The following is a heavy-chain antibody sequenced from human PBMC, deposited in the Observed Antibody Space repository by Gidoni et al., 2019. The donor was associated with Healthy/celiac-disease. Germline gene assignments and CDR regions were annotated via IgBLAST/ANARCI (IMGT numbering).Heavy chain of an antibody. CDR1: GGTFSSYA. J-gene: IGHJ6*02. CDR2: IIHIFGTA. D-gene: IGHD3-22*01. CDR3: ARHPSYYYDSSGYWVYYYGMDV. Sequence: QVQLVQSGAEVKKPGSSVKVSCKASGGTFSSYAISWVRQAPGQGLEWMGGIIHIFGTANYAQKFQGRVTITADESTSTAYMELSSLRSEDTAVYYCARHPSYYYDSSGYWVYYYGMDVWGQGTTVTVSS. V-gene: IGHV1-69*01.